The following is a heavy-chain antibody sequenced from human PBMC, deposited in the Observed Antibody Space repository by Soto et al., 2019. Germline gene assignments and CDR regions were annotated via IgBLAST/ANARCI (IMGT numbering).Heavy chain of an antibody. V-gene: IGHV1-8*01. Sequence: ASVKVSCKASGYTFTSYDINWVRQATGQGLEWMGWMNPNSGNTGYAQKFQGRVTMTRNTSISTAYMELSSLRSEDTAVYYCARDLLYCSSTSCPYDYWGQGTLVTVSS. CDR2: MNPNSGNT. CDR1: GYTFTSYD. CDR3: ARDLLYCSSTSCPYDY. D-gene: IGHD2-2*01. J-gene: IGHJ4*02.